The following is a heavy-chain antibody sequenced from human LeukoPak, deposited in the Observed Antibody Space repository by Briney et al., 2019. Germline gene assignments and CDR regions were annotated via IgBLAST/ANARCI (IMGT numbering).Heavy chain of an antibody. CDR1: GGSFSGYY. D-gene: IGHD2-2*02. J-gene: IGHJ4*02. Sequence: SETLSLTCAVYGGSFSGYYWSWIRQPPGKGLEWIGEINHSGSTNYSPSLKSRVTISVDTSKNQFSLKLSSVTAADTAVYYCARGTMTGYCSSTSCYSLPFDYWGQGTLVTVSS. V-gene: IGHV4-34*01. CDR3: ARGTMTGYCSSTSCYSLPFDY. CDR2: INHSGST.